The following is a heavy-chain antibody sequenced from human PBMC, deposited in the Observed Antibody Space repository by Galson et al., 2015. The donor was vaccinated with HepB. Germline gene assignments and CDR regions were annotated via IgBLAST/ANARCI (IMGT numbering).Heavy chain of an antibody. CDR2: IRYDGSNK. CDR1: GFTFSSYG. D-gene: IGHD1-26*01. CDR3: AKPGGPVGATNYFDY. V-gene: IGHV3-30*02. J-gene: IGHJ4*02. Sequence: SLRLSCAASGFTFSSYGMHWVRQAPGKGLEWVAFIRYDGSNKYYADSVKGRFTISRDNSKNTLYLQMNSQRAEDTAVYYCAKPGGPVGATNYFDYWGQGTLATVSS.